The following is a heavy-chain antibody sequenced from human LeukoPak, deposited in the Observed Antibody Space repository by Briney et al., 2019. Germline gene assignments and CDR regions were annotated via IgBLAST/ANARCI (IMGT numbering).Heavy chain of an antibody. Sequence: GESLKISCKGSGYSFTNYWIGWVRQMPGKGLEWMGIIFPGDSDTRYSPSFQGQVTISADKSINTAYLQWSSLKASDTAMYYCARQIGVRATASYGMDVWGQGTTVTVSS. V-gene: IGHV5-51*01. CDR3: ARQIGVRATASYGMDV. J-gene: IGHJ6*02. CDR2: IFPGDSDT. D-gene: IGHD1-26*01. CDR1: GYSFTNYW.